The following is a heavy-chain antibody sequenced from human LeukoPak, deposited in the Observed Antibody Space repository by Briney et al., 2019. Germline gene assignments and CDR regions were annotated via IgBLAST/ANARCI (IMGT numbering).Heavy chain of an antibody. V-gene: IGHV4-39*01. CDR2: IYYSGST. Sequence: SETLSLTCTVSGGSISSSSYYWGWIRQPPGKGLEWIGSIYYSGSTYYNPSLKSRVTISVDTSKNQFSLKLSSVTAADTAVYYCARLGWTIFPPYSWFDPWGQGTLVTVSS. CDR1: GGSISSSSYY. D-gene: IGHD3-9*01. J-gene: IGHJ5*02. CDR3: ARLGWTIFPPYSWFDP.